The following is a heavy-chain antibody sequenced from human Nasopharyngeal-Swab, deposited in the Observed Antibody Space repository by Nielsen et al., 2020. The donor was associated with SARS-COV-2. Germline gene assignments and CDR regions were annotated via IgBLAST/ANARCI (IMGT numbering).Heavy chain of an antibody. Sequence: ASVKVSCKASGYTFTGCYMHWVRQAPGQGLEWMGRINPNSGGTNYAQKFQGRVTMTRDTSISTAYMELSRLRSDDTAVYYCARVLYSSGGWFDPWGQGTLVTVSS. J-gene: IGHJ5*02. D-gene: IGHD6-19*01. CDR3: ARVLYSSGGWFDP. V-gene: IGHV1-2*06. CDR1: GYTFTGCY. CDR2: INPNSGGT.